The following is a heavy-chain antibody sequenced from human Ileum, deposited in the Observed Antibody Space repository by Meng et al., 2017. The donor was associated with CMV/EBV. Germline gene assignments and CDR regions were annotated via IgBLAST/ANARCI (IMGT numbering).Heavy chain of an antibody. CDR1: GVSITIYY. J-gene: IGHJ5*02. Sequence: QFHLEESGTRPLQPSETPSLTFTLPGVSITIYYLTWIRQPAGKGLEWVGRIHPTGTTDHNPSLRSRVSMSLDKSKNQFSLKLTSVTAADTAVYYCARAAARGVPVDLWGQGTLVTVSS. D-gene: IGHD3-10*01. CDR3: ARAAARGVPVDL. V-gene: IGHV4-4*07. CDR2: IHPTGTT.